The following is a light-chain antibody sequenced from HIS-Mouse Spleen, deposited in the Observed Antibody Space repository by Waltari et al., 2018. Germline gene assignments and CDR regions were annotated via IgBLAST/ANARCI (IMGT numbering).Light chain of an antibody. CDR3: QQYDNLPPVIT. V-gene: IGKV1-33*01. Sequence: DIQMTQSPSSLSASVGDRVTITCQASPDISNYLNWYQQKPGKAPKLLIYDASNLETGVPSRFSGSGSGTEFTFTISSLQPEDIATYYCQQYDNLPPVITFGQGTRLEIK. J-gene: IGKJ5*01. CDR2: DAS. CDR1: PDISNY.